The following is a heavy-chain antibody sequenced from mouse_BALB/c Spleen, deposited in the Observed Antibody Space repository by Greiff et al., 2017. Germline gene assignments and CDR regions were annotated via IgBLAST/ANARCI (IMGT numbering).Heavy chain of an antibody. J-gene: IGHJ4*01. CDR2: INSNGGST. CDR3: ARDGYYAMDY. V-gene: IGHV5-6-3*01. CDR1: GFTFSSYG. Sequence: VQLKESGGGLVQPGGSLKLSCAASGFTFSSYGMSWVRQTPDKRLELVATINSNGGSTYYPVSVKGRFTISRDNAKNTLYLQMSSLKSEDTAMYYCARDGYYAMDYWGQGTSVTVSS.